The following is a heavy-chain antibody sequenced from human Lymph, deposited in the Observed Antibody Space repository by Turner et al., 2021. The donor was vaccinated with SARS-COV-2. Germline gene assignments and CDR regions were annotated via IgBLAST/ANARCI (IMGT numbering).Heavy chain of an antibody. CDR2: IWYDGSNK. CDR1: GFTFSSQG. V-gene: IGHV3-33*01. D-gene: IGHD6-13*01. J-gene: IGHJ6*02. CDR3: ARGSAGGDV. Sequence: QVQLVVPWGGVVQPGRSLRLSCAASGFTFSSQGMHWVRQAPGKGVEWVAFIWYDGSNKYYADAVKVRFTISRDNSKNTLYLQMNSLRAEDTAVYYCARGSAGGDVWGQGTTVTVSS.